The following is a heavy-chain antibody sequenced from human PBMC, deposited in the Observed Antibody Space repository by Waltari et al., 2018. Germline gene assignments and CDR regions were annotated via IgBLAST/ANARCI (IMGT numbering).Heavy chain of an antibody. D-gene: IGHD3-10*01. CDR1: GGTFSSYA. V-gene: IGHV1-69*04. Sequence: QVQLVQSGAEVKKPGSSVKVSCKASGGTFSSYAISWVRQAPGQGLEWMGGIIPILGIANYAQKFQGRVTITADESTGTAYMELSSLRSEDTAVYYCAGVEGGVKGTPFDYWGQGTLVTVSS. J-gene: IGHJ4*02. CDR3: AGVEGGVKGTPFDY. CDR2: IIPILGIA.